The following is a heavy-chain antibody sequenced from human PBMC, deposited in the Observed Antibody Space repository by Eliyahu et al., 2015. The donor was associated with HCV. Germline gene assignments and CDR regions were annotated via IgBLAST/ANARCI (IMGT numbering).Heavy chain of an antibody. V-gene: IGHV3-30*18. J-gene: IGHJ4*02. CDR2: TSYDGSNK. CDR3: AKDPDYGDPRGGGYFDY. CDR1: GXXFXTXG. Sequence: QVQLVESGGGVVQPGTSLRLSCAASGXXFXTXGMHWVRQAPGKGLEWVAVTSYDGSNKDYADSVKGRFTISRDNSKNTLNLQMNSLRAEDTAVYYCAKDPDYGDPRGGGYFDYWGQGTLVTVSS. D-gene: IGHD4-17*01.